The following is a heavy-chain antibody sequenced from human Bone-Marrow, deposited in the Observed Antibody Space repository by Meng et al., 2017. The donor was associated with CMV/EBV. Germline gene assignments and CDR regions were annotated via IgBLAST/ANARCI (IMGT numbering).Heavy chain of an antibody. V-gene: IGHV3-53*01. D-gene: IGHD3-10*01. CDR1: GFTFSSYA. CDR2: IYSGGST. J-gene: IGHJ6*02. Sequence: GESLKISCAASGFTFSSYAMSWVRQAPGKGLEWVSVIYSGGSTYYADSVKGRFTISRDNSKNTLYLQMNSLRAEDTAVYYCARDEMVRGVMGYGMDGWGQGTTVTVSS. CDR3: ARDEMVRGVMGYGMDG.